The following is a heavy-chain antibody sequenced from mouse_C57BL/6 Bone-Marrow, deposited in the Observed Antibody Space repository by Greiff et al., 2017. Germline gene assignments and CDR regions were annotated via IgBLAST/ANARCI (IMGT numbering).Heavy chain of an antibody. CDR1: GFSFNTYA. V-gene: IGHV10-1*01. Sequence: EVQLVESGGGLVQPKGSLKLSCAASGFSFNTYAMTWVRQAPGKGLEWVARIRSKSNNYATYYADTVKDRFTISSDDSESMLYLQMNNLKTEDTAMYYCVRGLRYLAYWGQGTLVTVSA. D-gene: IGHD1-1*01. CDR3: VRGLRYLAY. CDR2: IRSKSNNYAT. J-gene: IGHJ3*01.